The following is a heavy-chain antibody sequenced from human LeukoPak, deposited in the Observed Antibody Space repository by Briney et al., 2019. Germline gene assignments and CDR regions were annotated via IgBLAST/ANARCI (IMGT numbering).Heavy chain of an antibody. J-gene: IGHJ4*02. CDR3: ARHVTTVTFFDF. CDR1: GGSVSSGDYY. V-gene: IGHV4-30-4*01. Sequence: SQTLSLTCTVSGGSVSSGDYYWSWIRQPPGKGLEWIGYIYNNGSTYYNPSLKSRLTISEDTSKNQFSLKLSSVTAADTAVYFCARHVTTVTFFDFWGQGTLVTVSS. CDR2: IYNNGST. D-gene: IGHD4-11*01.